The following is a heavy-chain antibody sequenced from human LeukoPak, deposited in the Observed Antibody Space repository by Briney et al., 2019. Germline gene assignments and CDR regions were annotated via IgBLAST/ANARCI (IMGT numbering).Heavy chain of an antibody. J-gene: IGHJ4*02. Sequence: PGGSLRLSCAASGFTFSNYLMSWVRQAPGKGLEWVANIKQDGSEEYYVDSVRGRFTISRDNAKNSLYLQMNSLRAEDTAVYYCARRRCSSTSCFEDYWGQGTLVTVSS. D-gene: IGHD2-2*01. CDR1: GFTFSNYL. CDR3: ARRRCSSTSCFEDY. V-gene: IGHV3-7*01. CDR2: IKQDGSEE.